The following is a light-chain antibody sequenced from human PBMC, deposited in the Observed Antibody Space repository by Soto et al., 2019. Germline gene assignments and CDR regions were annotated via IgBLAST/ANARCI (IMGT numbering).Light chain of an antibody. CDR3: QQYGSSPRLFT. CDR1: QSITNNY. V-gene: IGKV3-20*01. J-gene: IGKJ3*01. Sequence: EVVLTQSPGTLSLSPGERATLSCRASQSITNNYLAWYQQKPGQAPRLLIYGASTRATGIPDRFSGSGSGTDFTLTISRLESEDFAVYYWQQYGSSPRLFTFGPGTKVDIK. CDR2: GAS.